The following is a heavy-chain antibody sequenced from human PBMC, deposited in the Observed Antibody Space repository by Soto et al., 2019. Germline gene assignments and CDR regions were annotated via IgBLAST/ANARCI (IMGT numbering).Heavy chain of an antibody. CDR1: GCSISSGGYS. CDR3: ARGGDYDFWSGSHNWFDP. J-gene: IGHJ5*02. Sequence: SETLSLTCAVSGCSISSGGYSWSWIRQPPGKGLEWIGYIYHSGSTYYNPSLKSRVTISVDRSKNQFSLKLSSVTAADTAVYYCARGGDYDFWSGSHNWFDPWGQGTLVTVS. D-gene: IGHD3-3*01. CDR2: IYHSGST. V-gene: IGHV4-30-2*01.